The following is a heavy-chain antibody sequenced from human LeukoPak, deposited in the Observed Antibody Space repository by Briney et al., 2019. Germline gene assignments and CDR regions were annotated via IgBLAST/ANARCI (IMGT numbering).Heavy chain of an antibody. CDR3: TKEYDKTNRSPQWGFDS. D-gene: IGHD6-19*01. Sequence: HSGGSLRLSCEASGLIFSDYWMHWVRQGPGKGLEWVSGISGSSSHTEYADSVQGRFFISRDNSRNTLYLQMNSLRAEDTALYYCTKEYDKTNRSPQWGFDSWGQGTLVTVSS. CDR1: GLIFSDYW. J-gene: IGHJ4*02. V-gene: IGHV3-23*01. CDR2: ISGSSSHT.